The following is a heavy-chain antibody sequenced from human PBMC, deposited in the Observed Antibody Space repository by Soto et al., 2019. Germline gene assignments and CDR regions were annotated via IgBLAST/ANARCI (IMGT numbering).Heavy chain of an antibody. CDR3: ARGDYYDFWSGYPNYWEY. Sequence: LSLTCTFSGGSLRSYYWSWIRQPPGKGLEWIGYIYYSGSTNYNPSLKSRVTISVDTSKNQFSLKLSSVTAADTAVYYCARGDYYDFWSGYPNYWEYWGQETLVTISS. D-gene: IGHD3-3*01. J-gene: IGHJ4*02. V-gene: IGHV4-59*01. CDR2: IYYSGST. CDR1: GGSLRSYY.